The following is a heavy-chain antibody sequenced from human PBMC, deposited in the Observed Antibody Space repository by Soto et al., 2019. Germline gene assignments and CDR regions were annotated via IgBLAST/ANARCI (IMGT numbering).Heavy chain of an antibody. CDR1: GYTFTSYA. V-gene: IGHV1-3*01. J-gene: IGHJ5*02. CDR3: ARGAQRYDFWSGYQVEDNWFDP. Sequence: ASVKVSCKASGYTFTSYAMHWVRQAPGQRLEWMGWINAGNGNTKYSQKFQGRVTITRDTSASTAYMELSSLRSEDTAVYYCARGAQRYDFWSGYQVEDNWFDPWGQGTLVTVSS. D-gene: IGHD3-3*01. CDR2: INAGNGNT.